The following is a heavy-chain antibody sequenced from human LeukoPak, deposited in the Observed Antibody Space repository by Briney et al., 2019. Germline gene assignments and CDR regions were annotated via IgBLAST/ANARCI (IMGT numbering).Heavy chain of an antibody. V-gene: IGHV3-23*01. D-gene: IGHD1-1*01. Sequence: PGGSLRLSCAASGFTFSSYAMSWVRQAPGKGLEWVSAISGSGGSTYYADSVKGRFTVSRDNSKSTLYLQMNSLRVEDTAVHYCARGTGTTFDYWGQGTLVTVSS. CDR2: ISGSGGST. CDR1: GFTFSSYA. CDR3: ARGTGTTFDY. J-gene: IGHJ4*02.